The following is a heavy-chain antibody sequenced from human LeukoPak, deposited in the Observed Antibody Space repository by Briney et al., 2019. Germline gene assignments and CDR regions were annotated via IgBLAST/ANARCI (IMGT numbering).Heavy chain of an antibody. J-gene: IGHJ6*02. V-gene: IGHV1-46*01. D-gene: IGHD6-6*01. CDR1: GYTFTNYY. CDR3: GRAARPRYYYYGMDV. Sequence: ASVKVCCKASGYTFTNYYMHWVRQAPGQGLEWMGIINPSGGSTSYAQKFQGRVTMTRDTSTSTVYMELSSLRSEDTAVYYCGRAARPRYYYYGMDVWGQGTTVTVSS. CDR2: INPSGGST.